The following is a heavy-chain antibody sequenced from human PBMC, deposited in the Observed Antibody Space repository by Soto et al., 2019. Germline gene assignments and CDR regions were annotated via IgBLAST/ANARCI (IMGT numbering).Heavy chain of an antibody. V-gene: IGHV4-34*01. CDR3: GAVDRNSEFYGKDV. CDR2: VYHSGGT. Sequence: PSETLSLTCAVDGGWSGSYYWSWMRQPPRKGLEWIGEVYHSGGTNYNPHLKSRVTLSEDTSKNRFSLKLKSVPAADTAVYYCGAVDRNSEFYGKDVQGQGPTVTVSS. J-gene: IGHJ6*02. CDR1: GGWSGSYY. D-gene: IGHD5-12*01.